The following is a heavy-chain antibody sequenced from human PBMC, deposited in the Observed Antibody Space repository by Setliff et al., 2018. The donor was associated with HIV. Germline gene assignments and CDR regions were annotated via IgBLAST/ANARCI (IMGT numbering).Heavy chain of an antibody. CDR1: GYSFTSYW. V-gene: IGHV5-51*01. D-gene: IGHD3-22*01. Sequence: GESLKISCKGSGYSFTSYWIGWVRQMPGKGLEWMGIVYPGDSNTRVNPSFQGQVTISADKSTHAAFLQWTSLKALDPGIFYCARHRVDTSMLVVKEPGPFDPWGQGTLVNVSA. CDR2: VYPGDSNT. J-gene: IGHJ3*01. CDR3: ARHRVDTSMLVVKEPGPFDP.